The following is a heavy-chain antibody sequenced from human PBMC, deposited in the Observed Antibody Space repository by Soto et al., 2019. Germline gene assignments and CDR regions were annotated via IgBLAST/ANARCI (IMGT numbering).Heavy chain of an antibody. Sequence: EVQLWESGGGLVQPGGSLRLSCAASGFTFSTYAMSWVRQAPGKGLEWVSTISGSGGSTYYADSVKGRFTISRDNSKNTLYLQMNSLRAEDTAVYYCAKDRYGDYGFDYWGQGTLVTVSS. CDR1: GFTFSTYA. J-gene: IGHJ4*02. V-gene: IGHV3-23*01. D-gene: IGHD4-17*01. CDR3: AKDRYGDYGFDY. CDR2: ISGSGGST.